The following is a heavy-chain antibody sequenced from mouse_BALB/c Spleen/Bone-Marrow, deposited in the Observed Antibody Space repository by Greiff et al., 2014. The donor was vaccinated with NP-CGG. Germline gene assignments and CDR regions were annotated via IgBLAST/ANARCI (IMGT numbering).Heavy chain of an antibody. Sequence: VQLKESGAELVKPGASVKMSCTASGFNIKDTYMHWVKQRPEQGLEWIGRIDPANGNTKYDPKFQGKATITADTSSNTAYLQLSSLTSEDTAVYYCARGYDGFAYWGQGTLVTVSA. CDR3: ARGYDGFAY. CDR1: GFNIKDTY. CDR2: IDPANGNT. V-gene: IGHV14-3*02. D-gene: IGHD2-2*01. J-gene: IGHJ3*01.